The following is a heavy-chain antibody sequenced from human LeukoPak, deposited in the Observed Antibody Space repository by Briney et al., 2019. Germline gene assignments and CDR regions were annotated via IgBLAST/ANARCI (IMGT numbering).Heavy chain of an antibody. CDR3: ARIVRLATSFDY. CDR2: IYYSGST. D-gene: IGHD3-10*01. Sequence: SETLSLTCTVSGGSISSSSYYWGCIRQPPGKGLECIGSIYYSGSTYYNPSLKSRVTISVDTPKNQFSLKLSSVTAADTAVYYCARIVRLATSFDYWGQGTLVTVSS. V-gene: IGHV4-39*01. CDR1: GGSISSSSYY. J-gene: IGHJ4*02.